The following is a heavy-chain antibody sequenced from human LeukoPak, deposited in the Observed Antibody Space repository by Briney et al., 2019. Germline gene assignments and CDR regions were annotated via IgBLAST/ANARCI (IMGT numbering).Heavy chain of an antibody. CDR2: IYSSGDT. J-gene: IGHJ4*02. Sequence: SETLSLTCSVSGGSINRYYWSWIRQPAGKGLEWIGRIYSSGDTNYNPSLKSRVILSIDTSKKQFSLKLNSVTAADTAPYYRARDQSGDYAFDYWGQGILVTVSS. CDR3: ARDQSGDYAFDY. CDR1: GGSINRYY. D-gene: IGHD4-17*01. V-gene: IGHV4-4*07.